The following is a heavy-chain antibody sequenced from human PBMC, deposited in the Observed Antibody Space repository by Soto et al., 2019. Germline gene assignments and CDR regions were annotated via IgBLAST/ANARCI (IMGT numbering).Heavy chain of an antibody. J-gene: IGHJ5*02. V-gene: IGHV3-48*01. CDR1: GFTFRSYS. CDR3: ASGYYDFWSGYYTA. CDR2: ISSSSSTI. D-gene: IGHD3-3*01. Sequence: EVQLVESGGGLVQPGGSLRLSCAASGFTFRSYSMNWVRQAPGKGLEWVSYISSSSSTIYYADSVKGRFTISRDNAKNSLYLQMNSLRAEDTAVYYCASGYYDFWSGYYTAWGQGTLVTVSS.